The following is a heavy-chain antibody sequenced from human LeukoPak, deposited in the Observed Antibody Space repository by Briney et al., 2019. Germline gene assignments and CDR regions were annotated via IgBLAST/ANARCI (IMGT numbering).Heavy chain of an antibody. J-gene: IGHJ4*02. D-gene: IGHD3-9*01. V-gene: IGHV4-61*01. CDR2: IYYSGST. CDR1: GGSVSSGSYY. CDR3: ARAGHYYDILTGYYGLDY. Sequence: NPSETLSLTCTVSGGSVSSGSYYWSWIRQPPGKGLEWIGYIYYSGSTNYNPSLKSRVTISVDTSKNQFPLKLSSVTAADTAVYYCARAGHYYDILTGYYGLDYWGQGTLVTVSS.